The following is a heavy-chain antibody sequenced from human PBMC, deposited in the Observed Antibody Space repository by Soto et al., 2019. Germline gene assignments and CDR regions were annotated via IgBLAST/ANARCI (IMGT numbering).Heavy chain of an antibody. CDR3: AREETAWPLAYGLDV. V-gene: IGHV3-21*02. J-gene: IGHJ6*02. D-gene: IGHD2-21*02. Sequence: EVQLVESGGGLVKPGGSLRLSCVASGFTFSTYSMNWVRQAPGKGLGWVSTVGTRSDIYYAESVKGRFTISRDNAKNSLSLKMNSLRVEDTAVYYCAREETAWPLAYGLDVWRQGTAVTVSS. CDR2: VGTRSDI. CDR1: GFTFSTYS.